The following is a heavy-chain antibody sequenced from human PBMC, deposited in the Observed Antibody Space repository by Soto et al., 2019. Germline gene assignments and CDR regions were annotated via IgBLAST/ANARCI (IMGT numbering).Heavy chain of an antibody. J-gene: IGHJ4*02. CDR3: TRDQARITIFGVVIISLDY. CDR1: GFTFVDYA. CDR2: IRSKAYGGTT. D-gene: IGHD3-3*01. V-gene: IGHV3-49*04. Sequence: GGSLRLSCTASGFTFVDYAMSWVRQAPGKGLEWVGFIRSKAYGGTTEYAASVKGRFTISRDDSKSIAYLQMNSLKTEDTAVYYCTRDQARITIFGVVIISLDYWGQGTLVTVSS.